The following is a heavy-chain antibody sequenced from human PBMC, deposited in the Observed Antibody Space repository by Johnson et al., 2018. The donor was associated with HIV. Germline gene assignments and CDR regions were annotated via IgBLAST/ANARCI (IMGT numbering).Heavy chain of an antibody. V-gene: IGHV3-7*01. D-gene: IGHD3-22*01. Sequence: VQLVESGGGLVKPGGSLRLSCAASGFTFRNAWMSWVRQAPGKGLEWVANIKQAGSEKYYVDSVKGRFTISRDNAKNSLYLQMNSLRAEDTAVYYCAKEGGRITMIVVEPDAFDIWGQGTMVTVSS. CDR2: IKQAGSEK. CDR3: AKEGGRITMIVVEPDAFDI. J-gene: IGHJ3*02. CDR1: GFTFRNAW.